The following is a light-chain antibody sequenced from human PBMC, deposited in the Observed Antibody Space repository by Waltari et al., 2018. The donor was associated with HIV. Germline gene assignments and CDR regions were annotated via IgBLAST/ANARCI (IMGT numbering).Light chain of an antibody. CDR2: RST. Sequence: QSLLAQPRSVSGTPGQRVNISCSGSNTNVSNNYVYWYQQVPGVAPKLLIYRSTQRPSGVPDRFSGSKSGTSASLAISGLRTEDEGDYYCAAWDDRLSGRLFGGGTKVTVL. V-gene: IGLV1-47*01. J-gene: IGLJ2*01. CDR3: AAWDDRLSGRL. CDR1: NTNVSNNY.